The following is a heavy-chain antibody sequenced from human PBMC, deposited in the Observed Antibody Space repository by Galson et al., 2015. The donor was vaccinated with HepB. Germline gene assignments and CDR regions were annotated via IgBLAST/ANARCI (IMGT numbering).Heavy chain of an antibody. Sequence: SLRLSCAASGFTFSSYCMNWVRQAPGKGLEWVAVITYDGSNKYYADSVKGRVTISRDNSKNTLYLRMNSLRVEDTAVYYCAKESRIFLLASMDVWGQGTTVTVSS. CDR3: AKESRIFLLASMDV. CDR1: GFTFSSYC. J-gene: IGHJ6*02. V-gene: IGHV3-30*18. D-gene: IGHD3-10*01. CDR2: ITYDGSNK.